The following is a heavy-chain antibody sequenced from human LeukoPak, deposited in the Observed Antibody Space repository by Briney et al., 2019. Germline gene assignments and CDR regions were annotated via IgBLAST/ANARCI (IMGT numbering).Heavy chain of an antibody. D-gene: IGHD5-18*01. Sequence: GGSLSLSCVASGFTFSSYAMHWVRQAAGRGLEWVAVISYDGSNKDYADSVNGRFTISKDNSKNTLYLQMNRLKAEDTAVYYCAREGEDTAMVMDYYYMDVWGKGTTVTVSS. V-gene: IGHV3-30-3*01. CDR3: AREGEDTAMVMDYYYMDV. CDR2: ISYDGSNK. J-gene: IGHJ6*03. CDR1: GFTFSSYA.